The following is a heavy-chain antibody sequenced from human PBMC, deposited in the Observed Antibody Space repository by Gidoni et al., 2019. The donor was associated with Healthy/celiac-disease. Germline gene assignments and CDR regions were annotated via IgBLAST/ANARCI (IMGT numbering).Heavy chain of an antibody. CDR1: GFPFSTYA. Sequence: QVQLVESGGGVVQPGRSLTLSCAASGFPFSTYAMHRVRQAPGKGLEWVAFISYDGSNKYYADSVKGRFTISRDNSKNTLYLQMNSLRAEDTAVYYCARAAHTALDYWGQGTLVTVSS. V-gene: IGHV3-30-3*01. D-gene: IGHD5-18*01. J-gene: IGHJ4*02. CDR3: ARAAHTALDY. CDR2: ISYDGSNK.